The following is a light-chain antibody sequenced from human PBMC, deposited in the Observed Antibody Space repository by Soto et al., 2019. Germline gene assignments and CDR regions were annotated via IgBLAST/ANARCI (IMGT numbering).Light chain of an antibody. J-gene: IGLJ1*01. CDR1: SSNIGANYD. V-gene: IGLV1-40*01. Sequence: QTVVTQPPSVSGAPGQRVTISCTGSSSNIGANYDVHWYQQRPGTAPKLLIFGNSNRPSGVPDRFSGSKSGTSASLAITGLQAEDEGDYYGQSYDSTLSARYVFGTGTKVTVL. CDR3: QSYDSTLSARYV. CDR2: GNS.